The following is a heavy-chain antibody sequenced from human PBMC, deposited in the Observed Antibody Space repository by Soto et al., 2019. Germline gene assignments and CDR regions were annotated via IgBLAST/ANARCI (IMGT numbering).Heavy chain of an antibody. Sequence: QVQLVESGGGVVQPGRSLRLSCAASGFTFSSYAMHWVRHAPGKGLEWVAVISYDGSNKYYADSVKGRFTISRDNSKNTLYLQMNSLRAEDTAVYYCARGRGSYLHDFDYWGQGTLVTVSS. D-gene: IGHD1-26*01. CDR2: ISYDGSNK. J-gene: IGHJ4*02. V-gene: IGHV3-30-3*01. CDR3: ARGRGSYLHDFDY. CDR1: GFTFSSYA.